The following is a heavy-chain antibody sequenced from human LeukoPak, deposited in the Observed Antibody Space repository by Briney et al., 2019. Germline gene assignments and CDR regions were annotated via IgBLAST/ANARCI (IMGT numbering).Heavy chain of an antibody. D-gene: IGHD3-10*01. Sequence: GGSLGLSCAASGFTFSNAWMSWVRQAPGKGLEWVGRIKSKTDGGTTDYAAPVKGRFTISRDDSKNTLYLQMNSLKTEDTAVYYCTRTMVIYYYYYMDVWGKGTTVTISS. CDR1: GFTFSNAW. CDR3: TRTMVIYYYYYMDV. J-gene: IGHJ6*03. V-gene: IGHV3-15*01. CDR2: IKSKTDGGTT.